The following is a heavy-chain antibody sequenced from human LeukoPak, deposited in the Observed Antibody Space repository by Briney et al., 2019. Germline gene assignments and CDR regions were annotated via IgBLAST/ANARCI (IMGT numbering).Heavy chain of an antibody. V-gene: IGHV1-24*01. J-gene: IGHJ4*02. CDR2: FDPEDGET. CDR1: GYTLTELS. D-gene: IGHD5-24*01. Sequence: ASVRVSCKVSGYTLTELSMHWVRQAPGKGLEWLGGFDPEDGETIYAQKFQGRVTMTEDTSTDTAYMELSSLRSEDTAEYYCATDDGYNSLIDYWGQGTLVTVSS. CDR3: ATDDGYNSLIDY.